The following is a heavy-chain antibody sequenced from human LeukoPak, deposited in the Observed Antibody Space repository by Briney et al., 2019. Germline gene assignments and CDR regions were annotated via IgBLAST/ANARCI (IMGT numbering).Heavy chain of an antibody. V-gene: IGHV1-69*05. CDR2: IIPIFGTA. CDR3: ARDVEDGYKDAFDI. D-gene: IGHD5-24*01. CDR1: GGTFSSYA. J-gene: IGHJ3*02. Sequence: SVKVSCKASGGTFSSYAISWVRQAPGQGLERMGRIIPIFGTANYAQKFQGRVTITTDESTSTAYMELSSLRSEDTAVYYCARDVEDGYKDAFDIWGQGTMVTVSS.